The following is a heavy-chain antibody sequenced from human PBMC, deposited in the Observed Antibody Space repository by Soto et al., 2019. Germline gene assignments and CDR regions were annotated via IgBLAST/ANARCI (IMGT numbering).Heavy chain of an antibody. D-gene: IGHD6-6*01. CDR1: GGTFRSYA. V-gene: IGHV1-69*01. J-gene: IGHJ2*01. CDR3: ASTHSSSSDWYFDL. Sequence: QVQLVQSGAEVKKPGSSVKVSCKASGGTFRSYAISWGRQAPGQGLGWMGGIIPIFGTANYAQKFQGRVTITADESTSTAYMELSSLRSEDTAVYYCASTHSSSSDWYFDLWGRGTLVTVSS. CDR2: IIPIFGTA.